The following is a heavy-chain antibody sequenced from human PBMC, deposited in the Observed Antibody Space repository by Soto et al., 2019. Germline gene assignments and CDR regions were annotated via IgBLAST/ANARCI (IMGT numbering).Heavy chain of an antibody. CDR1: GGSISSGDYY. V-gene: IGHV4-30-4*01. D-gene: IGHD3-10*01. J-gene: IGHJ5*02. CDR3: ARGGRRARVLWFGEPTNWFDP. CDR2: IYYSGST. Sequence: SETLSLTCTVSGGSISSGDYYWSWIRQPPGKGLEWIGYIYYSGSTYYNPSLKSRVTISVDTSKNQFSLKLSSVTAADTAVYYCARGGRRARVLWFGEPTNWFDPWGQGTLVTVSS.